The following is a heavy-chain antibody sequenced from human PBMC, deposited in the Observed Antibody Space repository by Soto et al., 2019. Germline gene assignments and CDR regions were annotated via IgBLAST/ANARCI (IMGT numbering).Heavy chain of an antibody. CDR2: IIPIFGTA. D-gene: IGHD3-9*01. CDR3: ARAIVDILTGYAPLKNWFDP. Sequence: GASVKVSCKASGGTFGSYAISWVRQAPGQGLEWMGGIIPIFGTANYAQKFQGRVTITADESTSTAYMELSSLRSEDTAVYYCARAIVDILTGYAPLKNWFDPWGQGTLVTVSS. J-gene: IGHJ5*02. CDR1: GGTFGSYA. V-gene: IGHV1-69*13.